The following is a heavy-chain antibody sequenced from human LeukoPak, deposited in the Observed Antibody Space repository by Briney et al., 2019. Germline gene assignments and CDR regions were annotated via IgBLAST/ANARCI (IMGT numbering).Heavy chain of an antibody. D-gene: IGHD6-19*01. J-gene: IGHJ1*01. CDR1: GYFFTNYW. CDR2: IDPSDSFT. V-gene: IGHV5-10-1*01. CDR3: ARRYSSGRYSNAEHFQH. Sequence: GESLRISCKASGYFFTNYWISWVRQMPGKGLEWMGRIDPSDSFTNYSPSFQGHVTISTDKSISTAYLQWTSLRASDTAIYYCARRYSSGRYSNAEHFQHWGQGTLVTVSS.